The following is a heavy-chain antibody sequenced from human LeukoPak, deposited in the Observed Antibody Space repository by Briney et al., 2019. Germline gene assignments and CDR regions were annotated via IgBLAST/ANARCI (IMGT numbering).Heavy chain of an antibody. CDR1: GFSFSTYA. V-gene: IGHV3-23*01. CDR3: AKQGTGSYLDH. Sequence: AGGSLRLSCAASGFSFSTYAMSWVRQAPGKGLEWVSSIGGGGTNTYYADSVKGRFTISRDNSKNTLYLQMNSLRAEDTAVYYCAKQGTGSYLDHWGQGTPVTVSS. D-gene: IGHD2-8*02. CDR2: IGGGGTNT. J-gene: IGHJ4*02.